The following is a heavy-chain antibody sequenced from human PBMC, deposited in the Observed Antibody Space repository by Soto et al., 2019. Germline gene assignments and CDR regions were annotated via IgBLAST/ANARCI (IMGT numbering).Heavy chain of an antibody. V-gene: IGHV3-23*01. CDR2: ISGGGGST. J-gene: IGHJ4*02. CDR1: GFTFSSYA. Sequence: GGSLRLSCVASGFTFSSYAMSWVRQAPGKGLEWVSVISGGGGSTYYADSVKGRFTISRDNSKNTLYLEMNSLRAEDTAVYYCGSGSYSQIDYWGQGTLVTVSS. CDR3: GSGSYSQIDY. D-gene: IGHD3-10*01.